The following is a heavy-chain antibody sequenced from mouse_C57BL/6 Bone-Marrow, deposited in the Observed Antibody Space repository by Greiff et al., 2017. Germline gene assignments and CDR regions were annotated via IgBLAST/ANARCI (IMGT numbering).Heavy chain of an antibody. D-gene: IGHD1-1*01. V-gene: IGHV1-59*01. Sequence: QVQLQQPGAELVRPGTSVKLSCKASGYTFTSYWMHWVKQRPGQGLEWIGVIDPSDSYTNYNQKFKGKATLTVDTSSSTAYMQLSSLTSEDSAVYCCARGVGCGSSCGYWGQGTTLTVSS. CDR3: ARGVGCGSSCGY. CDR2: IDPSDSYT. J-gene: IGHJ2*01. CDR1: GYTFTSYW.